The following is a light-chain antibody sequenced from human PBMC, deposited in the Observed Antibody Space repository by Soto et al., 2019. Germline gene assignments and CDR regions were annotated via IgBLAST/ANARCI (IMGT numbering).Light chain of an antibody. J-gene: IGKJ1*01. V-gene: IGKV3-15*01. CDR2: GAS. CDR1: QSIRTF. CDR3: QQYNNWPRT. Sequence: EIVLTQSPATLSLSPGERATLSCRASQSIRTFLAWYQHRPGQAPRLLIYGASTRATGIPARFSGSGSGAEFTLTISSLQSEDFAVYYCQQYNNWPRTFGQGTKVDIK.